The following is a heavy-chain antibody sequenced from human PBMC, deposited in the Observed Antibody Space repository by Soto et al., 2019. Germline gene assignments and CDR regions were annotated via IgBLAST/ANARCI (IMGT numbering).Heavy chain of an antibody. J-gene: IGHJ4*02. CDR1: GFTFSSYW. CDR3: ERESVRRFGSFDY. V-gene: IGHV3-74*01. Sequence: GGSLRLSCAASGFTFSSYWMHWVRQAPGKGLVWVSRINSDGSSTSYADSVKGRFTISRDNAKNTLYLQMNSLRAEDTAVYYWERESVRRFGSFDYWGQVNLVTVSS. CDR2: INSDGSST. D-gene: IGHD3-10*01.